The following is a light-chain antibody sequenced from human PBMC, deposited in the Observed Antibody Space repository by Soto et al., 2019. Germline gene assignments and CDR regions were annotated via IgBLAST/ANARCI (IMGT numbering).Light chain of an antibody. CDR1: SSDVGGYNY. J-gene: IGLJ1*01. Sequence: QSALTQPASVSGSPGQSITISCTGTSSDVGGYNYVSWYQQHPGKAPKLMIYEVSNRPSGVSNRFSGSKSGNTASLTISGLQAEDEAGYYCSSYTSSSTLVVFGTGTKLTVL. CDR2: EVS. V-gene: IGLV2-14*01. CDR3: SSYTSSSTLVV.